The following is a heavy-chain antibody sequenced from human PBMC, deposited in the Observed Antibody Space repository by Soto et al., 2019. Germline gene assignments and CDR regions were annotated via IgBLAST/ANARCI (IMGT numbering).Heavy chain of an antibody. CDR2: TYYGGSP. D-gene: IGHD6-13*01. J-gene: IGHJ5*02. CDR3: ARGPSGQLVWFAP. Sequence: QVQLQESGPGLVKPSQTLSLTCTVSGGSISSGDYYWSWIRQPPGKGPEWIGYTYYGGSPYCKPSLKSRLTISVDKSKNQFSLKLTSVTAADTAVYYCARGPSGQLVWFAPWGQGTLVTVSS. CDR1: GGSISSGDYY. V-gene: IGHV4-30-4*01.